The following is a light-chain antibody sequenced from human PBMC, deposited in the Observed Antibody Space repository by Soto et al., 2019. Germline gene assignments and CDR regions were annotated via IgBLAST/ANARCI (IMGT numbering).Light chain of an antibody. CDR1: TGAVTSGNY. CDR2: TTN. Sequence: QAVVTQEPSLTVSPGGTVTLTCASSTGAVTSGNYPSWFQQRPGQAPRTLIYTTNSKHSWTPARFSGSLLGDKAALTLSGVQPEDEADYYCLLYSGGAQLVFGGGTKLTVL. CDR3: LLYSGGAQLV. J-gene: IGLJ3*02. V-gene: IGLV7-43*01.